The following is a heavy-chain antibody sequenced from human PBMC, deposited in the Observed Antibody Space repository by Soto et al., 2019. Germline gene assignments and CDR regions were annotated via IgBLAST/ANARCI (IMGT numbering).Heavy chain of an antibody. CDR1: GGTFSSYA. D-gene: IGHD3-22*01. Sequence: SVKVSCKASGGTFSSYAISWVRQAPGQGLEWMGGIIPIFGTANYAQKFQGRVTITADESTSTAYMELSSLRSEDTAVYYCARGPRYYYDSSGYLPADYWGQGTLVTVPS. V-gene: IGHV1-69*13. CDR2: IIPIFGTA. CDR3: ARGPRYYYDSSGYLPADY. J-gene: IGHJ4*02.